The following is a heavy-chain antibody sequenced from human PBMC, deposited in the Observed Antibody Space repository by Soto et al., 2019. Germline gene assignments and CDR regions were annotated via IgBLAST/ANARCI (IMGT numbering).Heavy chain of an antibody. CDR3: AKDEAGAVYYYYYGMDV. CDR1: GFTFSSYA. D-gene: IGHD1-26*01. V-gene: IGHV3-23*01. CDR2: ISGSGGST. Sequence: PGGSLRLSCAASGFTFSSYAMSWVRQAPGKGLEWVSAISGSGGSTYYADSVKGRFTISRDNSKNTLYLQMNSLRAEDTAVYYCAKDEAGAVYYYYYGMDVWGQGTTVTVSS. J-gene: IGHJ6*02.